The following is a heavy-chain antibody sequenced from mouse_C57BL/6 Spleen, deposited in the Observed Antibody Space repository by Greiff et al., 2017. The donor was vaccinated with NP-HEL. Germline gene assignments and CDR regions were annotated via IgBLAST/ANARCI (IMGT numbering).Heavy chain of an antibody. CDR2: IRNKANNHAT. Sequence: DVQLQESGGGLVQPGGSMKLSCAASGFTFSDAWMDWVRQSPEKGPEWVAEIRNKANNHATYYAESVKGRFTISRDDSKSSVYLQMNSLRAEDTGIYYCTRPYYYGSSLWYFDVWGTGTTVTVSS. J-gene: IGHJ1*03. CDR1: GFTFSDAW. CDR3: TRPYYYGSSLWYFDV. V-gene: IGHV6-6*01. D-gene: IGHD1-1*01.